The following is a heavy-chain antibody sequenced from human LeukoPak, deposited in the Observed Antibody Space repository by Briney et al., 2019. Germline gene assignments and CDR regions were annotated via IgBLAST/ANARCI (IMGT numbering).Heavy chain of an antibody. CDR1: GFPFSSYA. CDR3: AKDSAFDSSGYYYRGSNFDY. Sequence: GALRLSCAASGFPFSSYAMSWVRQAPGKGLEWVSTISGSGGSTYYADSVKGRFTISRDNSKNTLYLQMNSLSAEDTAVYHCAKDSAFDSSGYYYRGSNFDYWGQGTLVTVCS. J-gene: IGHJ4*02. CDR2: ISGSGGST. V-gene: IGHV3-23*01. D-gene: IGHD3-22*01.